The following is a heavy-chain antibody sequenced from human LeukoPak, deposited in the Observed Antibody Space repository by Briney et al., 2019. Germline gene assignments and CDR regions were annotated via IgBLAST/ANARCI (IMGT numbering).Heavy chain of an antibody. CDR1: GFTFSSYW. CDR2: IKQDGSEK. D-gene: IGHD6-6*01. J-gene: IGHJ4*02. V-gene: IGHV3-7*03. CDR3: AKDQAPARPYY. Sequence: GGSLRLSCAASGFTFSSYWMSWVRQAPGKGLEWVANIKQDGSEKYYVDSVKGRFTISRDNAKNSLYLQMSSLRAEDTALYYCAKDQAPARPYYWGQGTLVTVSS.